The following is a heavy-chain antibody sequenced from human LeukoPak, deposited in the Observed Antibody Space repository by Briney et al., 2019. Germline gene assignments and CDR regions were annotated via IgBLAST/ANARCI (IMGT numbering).Heavy chain of an antibody. V-gene: IGHV1-46*01. CDR2: INPSGGST. CDR3: ATVGYCSSTSCSDYYGMDV. D-gene: IGHD2-2*01. Sequence: ASVKVSCKASGYTFTNYYMHWVRQAPGQGLEWMGMINPSGGSTSNAQKFQGRVTITRDTSTSTVYMELSSLRSEDTAVYYCATVGYCSSTSCSDYYGMDVWGQGTTVTVSS. J-gene: IGHJ6*02. CDR1: GYTFTNYY.